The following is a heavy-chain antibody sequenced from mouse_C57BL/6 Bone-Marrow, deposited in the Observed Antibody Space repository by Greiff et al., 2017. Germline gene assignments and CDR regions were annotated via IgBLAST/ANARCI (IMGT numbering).Heavy chain of an antibody. V-gene: IGHV8-8*01. J-gene: IGHJ2*01. CDR1: GFSLSTFGMG. CDR2: IWWDDDK. CDR3: AGGTYSSDSSRWDY. Sequence: QVTLKVSGPGILQPSQTLSLTCSFSGFSLSTFGMGVGWIRQPSGKGLEWLAHIWWDDDKYYKPALKSRLTSSKDTSKNQLFLKIANVDTADTATYYCAGGTYSSDSSRWDYWGQGTTLTVSP. D-gene: IGHD1-1*01.